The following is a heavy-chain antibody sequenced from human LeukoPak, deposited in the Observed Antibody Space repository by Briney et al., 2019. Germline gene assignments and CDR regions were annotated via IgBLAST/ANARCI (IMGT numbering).Heavy chain of an antibody. CDR2: IKQDGSEK. CDR1: GFTFISYG. V-gene: IGHV3-7*01. D-gene: IGHD3-3*01. Sequence: GGSLRLSCAASGFTFISYGMTWVGQAPGKGLKGVPTIKQDGSEKYYVDSVKGRFTISRDNAKNSLYLQMNSLRAEDTAVYYCAREDTIFGDYGMDVWGQGTTVTVSS. CDR3: AREDTIFGDYGMDV. J-gene: IGHJ6*02.